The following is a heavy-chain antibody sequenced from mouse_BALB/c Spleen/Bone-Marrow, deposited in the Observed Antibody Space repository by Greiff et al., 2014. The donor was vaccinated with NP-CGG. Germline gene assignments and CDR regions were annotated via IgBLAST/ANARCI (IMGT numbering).Heavy chain of an antibody. Sequence: EVQLQQSGAELEKPGASVKLSCTASGFNIKDTYMHWVKQRPEQGLEWIGRIDPANGNTKYDPKFQGKATITADTSSNTAYLQLSSLTSEDTAAYYCASYYYGSSSFAYWGQGTLVTVSA. V-gene: IGHV14-3*02. CDR1: GFNIKDTY. CDR3: ASYYYGSSSFAY. J-gene: IGHJ3*01. CDR2: IDPANGNT. D-gene: IGHD1-1*01.